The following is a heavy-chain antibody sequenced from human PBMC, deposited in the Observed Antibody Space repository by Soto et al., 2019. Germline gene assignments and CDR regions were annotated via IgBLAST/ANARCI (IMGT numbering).Heavy chain of an antibody. CDR1: GFTFSDYY. V-gene: IGHV3-11*01. Sequence: QVQLVESGGALVKPGGSLRLSCAASGFTFSDYYMSWIRQAPGKGREWVSYIDSRGRTISYADSVKGRFTISRDDAKNSLYLQMNSVRAEDTAVYYCARQAARNYFDFWGQGTLVTVSS. D-gene: IGHD6-6*01. CDR3: ARQAARNYFDF. CDR2: IDSRGRTI. J-gene: IGHJ4*02.